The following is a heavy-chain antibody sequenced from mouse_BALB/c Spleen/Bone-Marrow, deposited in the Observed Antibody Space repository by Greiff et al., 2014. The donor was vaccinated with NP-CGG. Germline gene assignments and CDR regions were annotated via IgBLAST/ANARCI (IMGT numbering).Heavy chain of an antibody. CDR2: INPGSGGT. D-gene: IGHD2-13*01. J-gene: IGHJ3*01. CDR3: ARRDYSFAY. CDR1: GYAFTNYL. V-gene: IGHV1-54*01. Sequence: QVQLKESGAELVRPGTSVKVSCKASGYAFTNYLIEWVKQRPGQGLEWIGVINPGSGGTNYNEKFKGKATLTADKSSSTAYMQRSSPTSDDSEVYFCARRDYSFAYWGQGTLVTVSA.